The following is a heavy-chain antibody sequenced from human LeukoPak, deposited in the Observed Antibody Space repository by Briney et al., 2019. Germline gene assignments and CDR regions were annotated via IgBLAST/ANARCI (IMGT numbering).Heavy chain of an antibody. CDR2: FNSGGVT. CDR1: GFTVSSNY. J-gene: IGHJ6*03. Sequence: GGSLRLSCAASGFTVSSNYMSWVRQGPGKGLEWVSSFNSGGVTYYADSVKGRFTISRDNSKNTLYLQMNSLRAEDTAVYFCAKGSKAVLFTRDHYMDVWGKGTTVTISS. CDR3: AKGSKAVLFTRDHYMDV. V-gene: IGHV3-66*01. D-gene: IGHD6-19*01.